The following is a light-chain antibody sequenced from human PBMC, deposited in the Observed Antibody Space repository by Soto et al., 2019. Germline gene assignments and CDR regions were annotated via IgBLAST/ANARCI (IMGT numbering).Light chain of an antibody. Sequence: QSVLTQPASVSGSPGQSITISCTGTSSDVGGYNYVSWYQHHAGKAPRLMIYASSNRPSGVSHRFSGSRSGNTASLTISGLQPDDEADYYCCSYVTYSPSLVFGGGTQLTVL. CDR3: CSYVTYSPSLV. CDR2: ASS. J-gene: IGLJ2*01. V-gene: IGLV2-14*01. CDR1: SSDVGGYNY.